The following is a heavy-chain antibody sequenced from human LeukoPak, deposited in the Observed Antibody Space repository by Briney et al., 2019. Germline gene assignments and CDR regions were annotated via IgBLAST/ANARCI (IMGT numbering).Heavy chain of an antibody. CDR3: AREKGDYYASETHWFDP. D-gene: IGHD3-10*01. CDR1: GGSISISDYY. Sequence: SETLSLTCTVSGGSISISDYYWGWIRQPPGKGLEWIGSIYYSGSTYYNPSLKSRVTISVDTSQNQFSLKLSSVTAADTAVYYCAREKGDYYASETHWFDPWGQGTLVTVSS. CDR2: IYYSGST. J-gene: IGHJ5*02. V-gene: IGHV4-39*07.